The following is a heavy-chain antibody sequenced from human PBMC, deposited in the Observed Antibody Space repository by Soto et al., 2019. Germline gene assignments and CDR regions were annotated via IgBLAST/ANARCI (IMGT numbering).Heavy chain of an antibody. J-gene: IGHJ4*02. CDR1: GFTFNNYA. Sequence: PGGSLRLSCAASGFTFNNYAMHWVRQAPGKGLEWVAVIWYDGSKKYYADSVKGRFTIPKDNSKNMVYLQMNSLRGEDTAVYYCATHSGNYPHGYFEEWGQGTLVTVSS. D-gene: IGHD1-26*01. CDR3: ATHSGNYPHGYFEE. V-gene: IGHV3-33*01. CDR2: IWYDGSKK.